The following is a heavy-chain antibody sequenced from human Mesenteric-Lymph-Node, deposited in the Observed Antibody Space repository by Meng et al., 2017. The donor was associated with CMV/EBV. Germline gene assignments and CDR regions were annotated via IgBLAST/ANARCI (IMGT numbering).Heavy chain of an antibody. CDR2: IDYDGAT. J-gene: IGHJ4*02. D-gene: IGHD4-17*01. CDR1: GSISSSTYY. CDR3: ARHKRSDGRDYEGGHY. Sequence: GSISSSTYYWAWVRQPPGKGLEWIGSIDYDGATSYNPSLRSRVTISVDTSKNHFSLGLTSVTATDTAVYYCARHKRSDGRDYEGGHYWGQGTLVTVSS. V-gene: IGHV4-39*01.